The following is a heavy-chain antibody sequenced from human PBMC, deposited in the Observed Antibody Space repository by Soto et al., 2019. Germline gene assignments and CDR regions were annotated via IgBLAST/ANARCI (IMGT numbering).Heavy chain of an antibody. V-gene: IGHV3-21*01. D-gene: IGHD3-22*01. Sequence: PSCSPRLSVASSRYSFFCYSMNCVRPNTRKELEWVSSISSSSSYIYYADSVKGRFTISRDNAKNSLYLQMNSLRAEDTAVFYCARVYYYDSSGFLIWGQGNLVSGSS. CDR2: ISSSSSYI. CDR3: ARVYYYDSSGFLI. J-gene: IGHJ4*02. CDR1: RYSFFCYS.